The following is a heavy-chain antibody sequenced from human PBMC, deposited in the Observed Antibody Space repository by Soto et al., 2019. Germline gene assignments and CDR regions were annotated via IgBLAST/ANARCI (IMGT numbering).Heavy chain of an antibody. CDR1: GGSISSGGYS. D-gene: IGHD4-17*01. V-gene: IGHV3-9*01. CDR2: ISWNSGTM. CDR3: AKDILGDYGFDC. Sequence: LSLTCAVSGGSISSGGYSWSWIRQAPGKGLEWVSGISWNSGTMGYADSVKGRFTISRDNAKNSLYLQMNTLRAEDTALYYCAKDILGDYGFDCWGQGTLVTVSS. J-gene: IGHJ4*02.